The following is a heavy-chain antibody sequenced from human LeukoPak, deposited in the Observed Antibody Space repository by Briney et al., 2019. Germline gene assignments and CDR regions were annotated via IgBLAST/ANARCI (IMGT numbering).Heavy chain of an antibody. CDR3: ARGFCSSGSCYPGGY. V-gene: IGHV1-18*01. J-gene: IGHJ4*02. D-gene: IGHD2-15*01. CDR2: ISDYNGHT. CDR1: GYTFTSYG. Sequence: ASVKVSCKASGYTFTSYGISWVRQAPGQGLEWMGWISDYNGHTKYAQKFQGRVTMTTDTSTSTAYMELRSLRSDDTAVYYCARGFCSSGSCYPGGYWGQGTLVTVSS.